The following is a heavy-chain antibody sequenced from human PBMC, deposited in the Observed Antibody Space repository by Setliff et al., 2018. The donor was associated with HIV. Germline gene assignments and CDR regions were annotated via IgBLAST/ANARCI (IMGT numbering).Heavy chain of an antibody. V-gene: IGHV3-7*01. D-gene: IGHD3-22*01. CDR2: IKQDGSEK. Sequence: GGSLRLSCTASGFTFSNYWMSWVRQAPGKGLEWVANIKQDGSEKYYVDSVKGRFTISRDNAKNSLYLQMNSLRAEDTAVYYCARDLPPGYYDSSGYLLGTDAFDIWGQGTMVTVSS. CDR1: GFTFSNYW. CDR3: ARDLPPGYYDSSGYLLGTDAFDI. J-gene: IGHJ3*02.